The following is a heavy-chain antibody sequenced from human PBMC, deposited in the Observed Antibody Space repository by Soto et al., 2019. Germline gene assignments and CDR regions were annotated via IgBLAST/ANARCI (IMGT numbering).Heavy chain of an antibody. CDR3: ERTYSGYDPFDY. J-gene: IGHJ4*02. CDR1: GGSISSGGYY. Sequence: QVQLQESGPGLVKPSQTLSLTCTVSGGSISSGGYYWSWIRQHPGKGLEWIGYIYYSGSTYYNPSLKSRVTISVDTSKNQCSLKLSSVTAADTAVYYCERTYSGYDPFDYWGQGTLVTVSS. V-gene: IGHV4-31*03. D-gene: IGHD5-12*01. CDR2: IYYSGST.